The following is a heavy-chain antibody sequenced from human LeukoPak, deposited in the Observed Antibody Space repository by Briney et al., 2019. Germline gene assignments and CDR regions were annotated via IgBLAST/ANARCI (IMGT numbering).Heavy chain of an antibody. Sequence: GGSLRLSCAAPRFTFDDYTMHWVRQAPGKGLEWVSLISWDGGSTYYADSVKGRFTISRDNSKNSLYLQMNSLRAEDTAVYYCARDYGGSSPFDYWGQGTLVTVSS. V-gene: IGHV3-43*01. CDR1: RFTFDDYT. J-gene: IGHJ4*02. CDR2: ISWDGGST. CDR3: ARDYGGSSPFDY. D-gene: IGHD4-23*01.